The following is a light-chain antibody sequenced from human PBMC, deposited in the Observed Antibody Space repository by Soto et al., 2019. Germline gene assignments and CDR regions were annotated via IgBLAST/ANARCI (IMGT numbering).Light chain of an antibody. CDR2: KAS. V-gene: IGKV1-5*03. Sequence: DIKMTHSPSTLSAFVGDRVTIPCRASKSISSWLAWYQQKPGKAPKLLIYKASTLQSGVPSRFSGSGSGTEFTLAISSLQPDDSATYYCQQYNDNWTFGQGTKVEIK. J-gene: IGKJ1*01. CDR1: KSISSW. CDR3: QQYNDNWT.